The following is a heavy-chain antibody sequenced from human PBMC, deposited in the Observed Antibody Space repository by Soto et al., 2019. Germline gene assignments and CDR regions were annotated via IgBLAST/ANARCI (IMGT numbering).Heavy chain of an antibody. D-gene: IGHD1-26*01. CDR2: IRSKANSYAT. CDR3: TRRETSTAYYYYMDV. J-gene: IGHJ6*03. V-gene: IGHV3-73*01. CDR1: GFTFSGSA. Sequence: PGGSLRLSCAASGFTFSGSAMHWVRQASGKGLEWVGRIRSKANSYATAYAASVKGRFTISRDDSKNTAYLQMNSLKTEDTAVYYCTRRETSTAYYYYMDVWGKGTTVTVSS.